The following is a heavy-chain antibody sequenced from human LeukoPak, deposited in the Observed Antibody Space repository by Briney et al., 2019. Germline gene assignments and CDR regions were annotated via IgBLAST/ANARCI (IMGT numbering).Heavy chain of an antibody. CDR2: INHSGST. J-gene: IGHJ3*02. V-gene: IGHV4-34*01. Sequence: PSETLSLTCAVYVGSFSGSYWSWIRQPPGKGLEWIGEINHSGSTNYNPSLKSRVTISVDTSKNQFSLKLSSVTAADTAVYFCARGRISGGRHDVFDSWGQGTMVTVSS. D-gene: IGHD2-15*01. CDR1: VGSFSGSY. CDR3: ARGRISGGRHDVFDS.